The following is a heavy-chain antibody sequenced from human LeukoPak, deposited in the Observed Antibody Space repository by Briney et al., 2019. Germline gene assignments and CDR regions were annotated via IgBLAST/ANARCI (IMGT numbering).Heavy chain of an antibody. V-gene: IGHV3-30*02. D-gene: IGHD1-26*01. J-gene: IGHJ4*02. CDR2: IRYVGSNK. Sequence: GGSLRLSCAASGFTFSSYGMHWVRQAPGKGLEWVAFIRYVGSNKYYADSVKGRFTISRDNSKNTLYLQMNSLRAEDTAVYYCARDPAGNSFFDYWGQGTLVAVSS. CDR1: GFTFSSYG. CDR3: ARDPAGNSFFDY.